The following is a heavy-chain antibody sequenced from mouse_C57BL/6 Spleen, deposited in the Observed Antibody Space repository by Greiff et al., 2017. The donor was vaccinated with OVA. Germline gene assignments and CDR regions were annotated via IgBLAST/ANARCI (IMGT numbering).Heavy chain of an antibody. V-gene: IGHV1-82*01. J-gene: IGHJ3*01. CDR3: ARGGSNYAGFAY. CDR1: GYAFSSSW. Sequence: QVQLKESGPELVKPGASVKISCKASGYAFSSSWMNWVKQRPGKGLEWIGRIYPGDGDTNYNGKFKGKATLTADKSSSTAYMQLSSLTSEDSAVYFCARGGSNYAGFAYWGQGTLVTVSA. D-gene: IGHD2-5*01. CDR2: IYPGDGDT.